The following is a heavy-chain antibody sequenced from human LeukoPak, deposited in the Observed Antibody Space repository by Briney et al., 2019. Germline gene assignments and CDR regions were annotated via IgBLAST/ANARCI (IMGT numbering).Heavy chain of an antibody. D-gene: IGHD1-14*01. CDR1: RFTFSSYS. CDR2: ISSSGSYI. Sequence: PGGSLRLACATSRFTFSSYSMCWARQAPVKELEWVSSISSSGSYIYYADSVKGRFTISRDNAKNSLYLQMIRLRAEDTAVYYCARVGPWVNPDYYYYMDVWGKGTTVTVSS. V-gene: IGHV3-21*01. J-gene: IGHJ6*03. CDR3: ARVGPWVNPDYYYYMDV.